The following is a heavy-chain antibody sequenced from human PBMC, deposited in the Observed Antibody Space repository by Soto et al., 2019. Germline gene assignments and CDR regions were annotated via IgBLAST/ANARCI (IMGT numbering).Heavy chain of an antibody. J-gene: IGHJ3*02. CDR3: AISGYSSGDAFDI. V-gene: IGHV1-69*02. D-gene: IGHD3-22*01. Sequence: SVEVSCKASGGTFSSYTISWVRQAPGQGLEWMGRIIPILGIANYAQKFQGRVTITADKSTSTAYMELSSLRSEDTAVYYCAISGYSSGDAFDIWGQGTMVTVS. CDR1: GGTFSSYT. CDR2: IIPILGIA.